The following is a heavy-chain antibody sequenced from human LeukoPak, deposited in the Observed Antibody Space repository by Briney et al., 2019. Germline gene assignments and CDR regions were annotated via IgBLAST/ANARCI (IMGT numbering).Heavy chain of an antibody. J-gene: IGHJ3*02. D-gene: IGHD2-15*01. V-gene: IGHV4-31*03. CDR2: IYYSGST. CDR1: GGSISSGGYY. Sequence: SETLSLTCTVSGGSISSGGYYWSWIRQHPGKGLEWIGYIYYSGSTYYNPSLKSRVTISVDTSKNQFSLKLSSVTAADTAVYYCAGGGQDVFDIWGQGTMVTVSS. CDR3: AGGGQDVFDI.